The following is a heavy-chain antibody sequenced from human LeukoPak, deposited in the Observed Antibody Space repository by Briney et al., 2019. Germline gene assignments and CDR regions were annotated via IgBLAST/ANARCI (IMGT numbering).Heavy chain of an antibody. CDR2: LNSDGTTI. CDR3: ARGGGLDV. D-gene: IGHD3-16*01. CDR1: GFTFSGYW. J-gene: IGHJ6*02. V-gene: IGHV3-74*01. Sequence: GGSLRLSCVASGFTFSGYWMHWVRHAPGMGLVWVSRLNSDGTTINYADSVKGRLTISRDNAKNTVYLQMSGLRDDDTALYFCARGGGLDVWGQRATVTVSS.